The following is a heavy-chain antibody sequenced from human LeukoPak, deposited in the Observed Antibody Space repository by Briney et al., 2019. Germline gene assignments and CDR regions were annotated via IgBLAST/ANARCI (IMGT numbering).Heavy chain of an antibody. D-gene: IGHD1-26*01. CDR2: ISTNTGYP. CDR3: ARADSGSYRPFDY. J-gene: IGHJ4*02. V-gene: IGHV7-4-1*02. CDR1: GYIFTSYA. Sequence: ASVKVSCKASGYIFTSYAMNWVRQAPGQGLEWMGWISTNTGYPTYVQDFTGRFVFSLDTSVSTAYLQISSLKAEDTAIYYCARADSGSYRPFDYWGQGTLVTVSS.